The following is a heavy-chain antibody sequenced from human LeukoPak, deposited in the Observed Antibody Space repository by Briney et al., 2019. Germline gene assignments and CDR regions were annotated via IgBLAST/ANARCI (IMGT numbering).Heavy chain of an antibody. CDR1: GGSLSGYY. CDR3: ARRLGYCSSTSCSTLFDY. V-gene: IGHV4-34*01. CDR2: INRSGSA. J-gene: IGHJ4*02. Sequence: SETLSLTCAVYGGSLSGYYWSWVRQPPGRGLEWIGEINRSGSANYNPSLKSRVTVSVDTSKNQFSLKLSSVTAADTAVYYCARRLGYCSSTSCSTLFDYWGQGTLVTVSS. D-gene: IGHD2-2*02.